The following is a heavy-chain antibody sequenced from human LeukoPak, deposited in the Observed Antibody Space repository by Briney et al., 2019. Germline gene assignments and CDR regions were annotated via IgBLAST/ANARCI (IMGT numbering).Heavy chain of an antibody. J-gene: IGHJ3*02. Sequence: PSETLSLTCTVSGASISSYYWSWIRQPPGKGLEWIGYIYYSGSTNYNPSLKSRVTISVDTSKNQFSLKLSSVTAADTAVYYCARGGSGSYPDAFDIWGQGTMVTVSS. V-gene: IGHV4-59*01. CDR2: IYYSGST. CDR3: ARGGSGSYPDAFDI. CDR1: GASISSYY. D-gene: IGHD3-10*01.